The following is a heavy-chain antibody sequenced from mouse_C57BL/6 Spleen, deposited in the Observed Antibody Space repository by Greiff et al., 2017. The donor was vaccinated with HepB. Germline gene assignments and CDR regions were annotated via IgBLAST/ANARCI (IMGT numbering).Heavy chain of an antibody. Sequence: QVQLQQPGAELVRPGTSVKLSCKASGYTFTSYWMHWVKQRPGQGLEWIGVIDPSDSYTNYNQKFKGKATLTVDTSSSTAYMQLSSLTSEDSAVYYCANSDYYGSSWYYFDYWGQGTTLTVSS. D-gene: IGHD1-1*01. CDR3: ANSDYYGSSWYYFDY. V-gene: IGHV1-59*01. CDR2: IDPSDSYT. CDR1: GYTFTSYW. J-gene: IGHJ2*01.